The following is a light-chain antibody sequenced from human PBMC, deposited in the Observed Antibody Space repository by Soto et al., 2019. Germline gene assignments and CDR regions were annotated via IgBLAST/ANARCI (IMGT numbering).Light chain of an antibody. Sequence: DIQMTQSPSSLSASVGDRVTITCRASQSISSYLNWYQQKPGKAPNLLIYAASSLQSGVPSRFSGSGSGTDFTLTISCLQPEDFATYYCQQSYNTPLTFGQGTRLEIK. V-gene: IGKV1-39*01. CDR1: QSISSY. CDR3: QQSYNTPLT. CDR2: AAS. J-gene: IGKJ5*01.